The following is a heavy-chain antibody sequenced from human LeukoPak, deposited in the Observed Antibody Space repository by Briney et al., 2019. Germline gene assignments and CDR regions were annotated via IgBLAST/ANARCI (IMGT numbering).Heavy chain of an antibody. CDR2: ISAYNGNT. Sequence: ASVKVSCKASGYTFTGYYMHWVRQAPGQGLEWMGWISAYNGNTNYAQKLQGRVTMTTDTSTSTAYMELRSLRSDDTAVYYCARDYGSGWYLVDYWGQGTLVTVSS. J-gene: IGHJ4*02. V-gene: IGHV1-18*04. CDR1: GYTFTGYY. D-gene: IGHD6-19*01. CDR3: ARDYGSGWYLVDY.